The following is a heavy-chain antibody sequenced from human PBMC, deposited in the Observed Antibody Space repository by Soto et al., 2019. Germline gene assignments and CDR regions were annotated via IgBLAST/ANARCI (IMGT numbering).Heavy chain of an antibody. Sequence: QVQLVQSGAEVKKPGSSVKVSCKASGGTFSSYAISWVRQAPGQGLEWMGGLIPIFGTANYAQKFQGRVTITADKSTSTAYMELSSLRSEDTAVYYCAGVYCSSTSCPYYFDYWGQGTLVTVSS. D-gene: IGHD2-2*01. V-gene: IGHV1-69*06. CDR2: LIPIFGTA. CDR1: GGTFSSYA. J-gene: IGHJ4*02. CDR3: AGVYCSSTSCPYYFDY.